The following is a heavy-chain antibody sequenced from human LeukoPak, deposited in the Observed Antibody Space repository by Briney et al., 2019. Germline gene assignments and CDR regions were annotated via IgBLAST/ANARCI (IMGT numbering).Heavy chain of an antibody. J-gene: IGHJ4*02. CDR2: IWYDRSNK. CDR3: ARDRRATLEDPFDY. CDR1: GFTFSSYG. Sequence: QPGGSLRLSCAASGFTFSSYGMHWVRQAPGKGLEWVAVIWYDRSNKYYADSVKGRFTISRDNSKNTLYLQMNSLRAEDTAVYYCARDRRATLEDPFDYWGQGTLVTVSS. V-gene: IGHV3-33*01. D-gene: IGHD1-26*01.